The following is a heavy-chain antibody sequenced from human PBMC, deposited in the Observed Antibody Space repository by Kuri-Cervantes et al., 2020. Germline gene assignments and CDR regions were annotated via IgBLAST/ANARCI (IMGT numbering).Heavy chain of an antibody. Sequence: GSLRLSCTVSGGSISSYYWSWIRQPPGKGLEWIGSIYYSGSTNYNPSLKSRVTISVDTSKNQFSLKLSSVTAADTAVYYCARDRSERITIFGVVTEYWYFDLWGRGTLVTVSS. J-gene: IGHJ2*01. CDR3: ARDRSERITIFGVVTEYWYFDL. V-gene: IGHV4-59*01. D-gene: IGHD3-3*01. CDR1: GGSISSYY. CDR2: IYYSGST.